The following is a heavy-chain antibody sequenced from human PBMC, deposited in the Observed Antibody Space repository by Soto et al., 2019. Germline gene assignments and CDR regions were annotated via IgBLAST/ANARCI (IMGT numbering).Heavy chain of an antibody. CDR2: INPATGAA. CDR3: ARGGVVGVAGSAAFDM. Sequence: QLHLVQSGAVVKKPGASVTASCSASGYPVTAYYMHWVRQAPGRGLEWMGGINPATGAAKYTQTFKGRVNTTRDLSTDLVFMELSGLTSDDPAGFYCARGGVVGVAGSAAFDMWGQGTVVTVSS. J-gene: IGHJ3*02. CDR1: GYPVTAYY. D-gene: IGHD3-3*01. V-gene: IGHV1-2*01.